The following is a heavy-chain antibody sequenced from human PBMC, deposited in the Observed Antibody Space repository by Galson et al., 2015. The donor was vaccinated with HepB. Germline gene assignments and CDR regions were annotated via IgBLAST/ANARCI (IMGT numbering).Heavy chain of an antibody. CDR2: ISAYNGNT. D-gene: IGHD3-22*01. CDR3: AKDTFYHDRSGDYVLVY. V-gene: IGHV1-18*01. CDR1: GYTFTSYG. J-gene: IGHJ4*02. Sequence: SVKVSCKASGYTFTSYGISWVRQAPGQGLEWMGWISAYNGNTNYAQKLQGRVTMTTDTSTSTAYMELRSLRAEDTAVYYCAKDTFYHDRSGDYVLVYWGQGTLVTVSS.